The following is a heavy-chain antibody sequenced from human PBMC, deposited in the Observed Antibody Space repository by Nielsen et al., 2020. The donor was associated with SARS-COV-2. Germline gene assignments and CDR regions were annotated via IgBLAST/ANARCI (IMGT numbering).Heavy chain of an antibody. CDR1: GFNFSTYW. CDR3: ARDWSSGSGSSYYYYGMDV. V-gene: IGHV3-7*01. CDR2: IKQDGSEK. J-gene: IGHJ6*02. D-gene: IGHD3-10*01. Sequence: GESLKISCAASGFNFSTYWMSWVRQAPGKGLEWVANIKQDGSEKYFIDSVKGRFTISRDNAQNSLYLQMNSLRAEDTAVYYCARDWSSGSGSSYYYYGMDVWGQGTTVTVSS.